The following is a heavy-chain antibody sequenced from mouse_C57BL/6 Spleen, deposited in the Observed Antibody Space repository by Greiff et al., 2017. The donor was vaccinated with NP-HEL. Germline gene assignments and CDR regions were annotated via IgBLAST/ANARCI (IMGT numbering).Heavy chain of an antibody. CDR3: AIYDGAYFDY. V-gene: IGHV1-82*01. J-gene: IGHJ2*01. CDR1: GYAFSSSW. D-gene: IGHD2-12*01. CDR2: ISPGDGDT. Sequence: VQLQQSGPELVKPGASVKISCKASGYAFSSSWMNWVKQRPGKGLEWIGRISPGDGDTNYNGKFKGKATRTADKSSSTAYMQLSSLTSEDSEVYFCAIYDGAYFDYWGKGTTLTVSS.